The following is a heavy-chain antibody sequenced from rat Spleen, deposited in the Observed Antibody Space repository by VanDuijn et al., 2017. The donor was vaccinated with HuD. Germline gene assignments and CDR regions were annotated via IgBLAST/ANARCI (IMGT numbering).Heavy chain of an antibody. CDR2: IRPSGGST. D-gene: IGHD1-11*01. J-gene: IGHJ2*01. V-gene: IGHV5-25*01. CDR1: GFTFSDYN. Sequence: EVQLVESDGGLVQPGRSLKLSCAASGFTFSDYNMAWVRQAPTKGLEWVASIRPSGGSTYYRDSVKGRFTISRDNAKSTLYLQMSKLGSEDTAIYYCVREGWAPCDYWGQGVMVTVSS. CDR3: VREGWAPCDY.